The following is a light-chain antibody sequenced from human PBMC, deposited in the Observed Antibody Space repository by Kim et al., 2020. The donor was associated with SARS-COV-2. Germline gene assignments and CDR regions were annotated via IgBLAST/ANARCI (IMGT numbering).Light chain of an antibody. J-gene: IGLJ2*01. CDR3: QAWDSSTVV. CDR2: QDA. V-gene: IGLV3-1*01. CDR1: KLGGKY. Sequence: VSPGQTASITCSGDKLGGKYVCWYQQKAGQSPVLVIYQDAKRPSGIPERFSGSKAGNTATLTISGTQAMDEADYYCQAWDSSTVVFGGGTQLTVL.